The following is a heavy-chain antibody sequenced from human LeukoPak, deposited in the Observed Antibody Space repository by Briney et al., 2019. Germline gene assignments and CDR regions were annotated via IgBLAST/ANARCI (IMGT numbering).Heavy chain of an antibody. CDR3: AKAPAHTLVAATFDP. CDR1: GFTFDDSA. V-gene: IGHV3-9*01. J-gene: IGHJ5*02. Sequence: HSGGSLRLSCAASGFTFDDSAMHWVRQAPGKGLEWVSGISWNSGSVGYADSVKGRFTISRDNAKNSLYLQMNSLRAEDTALYYCAKAPAHTLVAATFDPWGQGTLVTVSS. CDR2: ISWNSGSV. D-gene: IGHD2-15*01.